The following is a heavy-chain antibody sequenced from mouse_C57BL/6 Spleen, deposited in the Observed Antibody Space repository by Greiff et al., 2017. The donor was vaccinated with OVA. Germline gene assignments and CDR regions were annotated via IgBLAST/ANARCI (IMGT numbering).Heavy chain of an antibody. Sequence: EVNVVESGGGLVKPGGSLKLSCAASGFTFSDYGMHWVRQAPEKGLEWVAYISSGSSNIYYADTVKGRFTISRDNAKNTLYLQMTSLRSEDTAMYYCAREPFDYWGQGTTLTVSS. V-gene: IGHV5-17*01. CDR2: ISSGSSNI. J-gene: IGHJ2*01. CDR3: AREPFDY. CDR1: GFTFSDYG.